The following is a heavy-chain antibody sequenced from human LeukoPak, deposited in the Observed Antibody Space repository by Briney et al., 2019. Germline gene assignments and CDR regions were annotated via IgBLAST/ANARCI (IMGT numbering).Heavy chain of an antibody. CDR2: INPSGGST. V-gene: IGHV1-46*01. CDR1: GYTFTNYY. Sequence: GASVNISCKASGYTFTNYYTHWVRQAPGQGLEWMGLINPSGGSTSYAQKFQGRVTMTRDMSTNTLYMDLSSLKSEDTAVYYCTSFDYWGQGTLVTVSS. CDR3: TSFDY. J-gene: IGHJ4*02.